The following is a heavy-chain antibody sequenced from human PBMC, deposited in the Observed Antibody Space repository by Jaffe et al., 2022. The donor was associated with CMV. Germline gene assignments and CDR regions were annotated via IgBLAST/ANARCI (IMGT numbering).Heavy chain of an antibody. V-gene: IGHV1-69*09. CDR3: ARVSEGYCSGGSCYSGFDP. CDR1: GGTFSSYA. CDR2: IIPILGIA. Sequence: QVQLVQSGAEVKKPGSSVKVSCKASGGTFSSYAISWVRQAPGQGLEWMGRIIPILGIANYAQKFQGRVTITADKSTSTAYMELSSLRSEDTAVYYCARVSEGYCSGGSCYSGFDPWGQGTLVTVSS. D-gene: IGHD2-15*01. J-gene: IGHJ5*02.